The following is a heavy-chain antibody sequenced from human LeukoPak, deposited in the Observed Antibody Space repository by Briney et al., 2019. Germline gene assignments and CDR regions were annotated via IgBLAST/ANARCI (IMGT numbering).Heavy chain of an antibody. V-gene: IGHV4-59*08. CDR3: ARHPYCSGASCSDY. D-gene: IGHD2-15*01. J-gene: IGHJ4*02. Sequence: SETLSLTCTVSSGSISTYYWSWIRQPPGKGLEWIGYIYYSGSTNYNPSLKSRVTISVDTSKNQFSLKLSSVTAADTAVYFCARHPYCSGASCSDYWGQGTLVTVSS. CDR1: SGSISTYY. CDR2: IYYSGST.